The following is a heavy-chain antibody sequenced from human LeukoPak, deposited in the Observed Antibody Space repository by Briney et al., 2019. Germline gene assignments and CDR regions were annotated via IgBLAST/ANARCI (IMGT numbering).Heavy chain of an antibody. CDR1: GFTFSSYG. CDR3: AKDLRDYDSSGYYPAH. D-gene: IGHD3-22*01. CDR2: IRYDGSNK. J-gene: IGHJ4*02. Sequence: PGGSLRLSCAASGFTFSSYGMHWVRQAPGKGLEWVAFIRYDGSNKYYADSVKGRFTISRDNSKNTLYLQMNSLRAEDTAVYYCAKDLRDYDSSGYYPAHWGQGTLVTVSS. V-gene: IGHV3-30*02.